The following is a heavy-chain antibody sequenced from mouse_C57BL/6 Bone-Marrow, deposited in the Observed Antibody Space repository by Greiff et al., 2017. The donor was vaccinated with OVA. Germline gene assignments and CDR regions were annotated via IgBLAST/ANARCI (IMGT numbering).Heavy chain of an antibody. D-gene: IGHD1-1*01. J-gene: IGHJ2*01. CDR2: IYPRSGNT. V-gene: IGHV1-81*01. CDR3: ARRFIYYYGSSYDY. CDR1: GYTFTSYG. Sequence: VQVVESGAELARPGASVKLSCKASGYTFTSYGISWVKQRTGQGLEWIGEIYPRSGNTYYNEKFKGKATLTADKSSSTAYMELRSLTSEDSAVYFCARRFIYYYGSSYDYWGQGTTLTVSS.